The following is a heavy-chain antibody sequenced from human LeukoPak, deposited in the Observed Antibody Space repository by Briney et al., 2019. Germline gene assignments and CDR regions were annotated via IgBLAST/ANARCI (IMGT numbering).Heavy chain of an antibody. J-gene: IGHJ4*02. CDR1: GFTFSSYA. D-gene: IGHD6-13*01. V-gene: IGHV3-30*14. Sequence: PGGSLRLSCAASGFTFSSYAMHWVRQAPGKGLEWVAVISYDGSNKYYADSVKGRFTISRDNSKNTLLLQMNSLRAEDTAVYYCARGGYSSSWYHFDYWGQGTLVTVSS. CDR3: ARGGYSSSWYHFDY. CDR2: ISYDGSNK.